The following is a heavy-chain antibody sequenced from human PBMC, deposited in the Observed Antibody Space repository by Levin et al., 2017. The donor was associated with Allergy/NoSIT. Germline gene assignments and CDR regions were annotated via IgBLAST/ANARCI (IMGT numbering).Heavy chain of an antibody. D-gene: IGHD4-11*01. J-gene: IGHJ6*02. CDR3: AKGSYTVTRSHSYYYYGMDV. CDR2: ISYDGSNK. Sequence: GGSLRLSCAASGFTFSSYGMHWVRQAPGKGLEWVAVISYDGSNKYYADSVKGRFTISRDNSKNTLYLQMNSLRAEDTAVYYCAKGSYTVTRSHSYYYYGMDVWGQGTTVTVSS. CDR1: GFTFSSYG. V-gene: IGHV3-30*18.